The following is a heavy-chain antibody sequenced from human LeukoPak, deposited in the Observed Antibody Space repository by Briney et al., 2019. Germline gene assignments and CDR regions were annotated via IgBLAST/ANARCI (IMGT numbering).Heavy chain of an antibody. Sequence: SETLSLTCTVSGGSISTYYGSWIRQPPGKGREWIGYIYFSGSTNNNPSLKSRVTISVATSKKQFSLKLSSVAAADTDVYYCARNHGSSVYYYYGMDVWGQGTTVTVSS. CDR2: IYFSGST. D-gene: IGHD6-6*01. V-gene: IGHV4-59*01. CDR3: ARNHGSSVYYYYGMDV. CDR1: GGSISTYY. J-gene: IGHJ6*02.